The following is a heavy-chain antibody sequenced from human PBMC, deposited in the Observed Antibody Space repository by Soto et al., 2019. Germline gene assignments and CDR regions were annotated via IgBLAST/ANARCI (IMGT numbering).Heavy chain of an antibody. CDR1: GFTFSSYG. Sequence: GGSLRLSCAASGFTFSSYGMHRFRQAPGKGLECVAVISYDGSNKYYADSVKGRFTISRDNSKNTLYLQMNSLRAEDTAVYYCAKDGEGTYYYESWGYYYGMDVWGQGTTVTVSS. V-gene: IGHV3-30*18. CDR2: ISYDGSNK. CDR3: AKDGEGTYYYESWGYYYGMDV. D-gene: IGHD3-10*01. J-gene: IGHJ6*02.